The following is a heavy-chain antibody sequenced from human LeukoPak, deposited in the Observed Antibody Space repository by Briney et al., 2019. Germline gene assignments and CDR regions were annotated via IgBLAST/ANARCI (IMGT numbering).Heavy chain of an antibody. J-gene: IGHJ4*02. D-gene: IGHD3-10*01. CDR1: GGSISSSSYY. Sequence: SETLSLTCTVSGGSISSSSYYWGWIRQPPGKGLEWIGNIYYSGSTYYNPSLKSRVTISGDTPKNQFSLQLSSVTAADTAVYYCARYDSGEFDYWGQGTLVTVSS. CDR3: ARYDSGEFDY. V-gene: IGHV4-39*01. CDR2: IYYSGST.